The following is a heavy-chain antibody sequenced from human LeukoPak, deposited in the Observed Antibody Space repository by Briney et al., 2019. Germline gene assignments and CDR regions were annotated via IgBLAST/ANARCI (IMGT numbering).Heavy chain of an antibody. CDR1: GFTFSSYA. CDR3: ARVGGGTYRYLLDQ. Sequence: GSLRLSCAASGFTFSSYALSWVRQAPGKGLEWVSTISVSGGSTYYADSVKGRFTISRDNSKNTLSLQMNSLRAEDTAEYYCARVGGGTYRYLLDQWGQGTLVTVSS. CDR2: ISVSGGST. V-gene: IGHV3-23*01. D-gene: IGHD3-16*02. J-gene: IGHJ4*02.